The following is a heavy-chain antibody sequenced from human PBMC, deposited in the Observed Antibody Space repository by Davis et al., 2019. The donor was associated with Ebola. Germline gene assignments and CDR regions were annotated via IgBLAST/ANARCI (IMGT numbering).Heavy chain of an antibody. CDR3: AREEVVGYYGMDV. CDR1: GGSISSSSYY. D-gene: IGHD3-22*01. Sequence: PGGSLRLSCTVSGGSISSSSYYWGWIRQPPGKGLEWIGSIYYSGSTYYNPSLKSRVTISVDTSKNQFSLKLSSVTAADTAVYYCAREEVVGYYGMDVWGQGTTVTVSS. CDR2: IYYSGST. J-gene: IGHJ6*02. V-gene: IGHV4-39*07.